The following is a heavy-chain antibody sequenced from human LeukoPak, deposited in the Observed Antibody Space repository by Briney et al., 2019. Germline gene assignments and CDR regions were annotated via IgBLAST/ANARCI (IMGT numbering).Heavy chain of an antibody. Sequence: SETLSLTCTVSGGSINNYYWSWVRQPPGAGLEWIAYIYYTGSTNYNPSLKSRLTISVDTSRNQFSLRLSSVTAADTAVYYCARASGAGGMLYGPDYWGQGTLVTVSS. V-gene: IGHV4-59*08. CDR2: IYYTGST. CDR3: ARASGAGGMLYGPDY. CDR1: GGSINNYY. D-gene: IGHD2-8*01. J-gene: IGHJ4*02.